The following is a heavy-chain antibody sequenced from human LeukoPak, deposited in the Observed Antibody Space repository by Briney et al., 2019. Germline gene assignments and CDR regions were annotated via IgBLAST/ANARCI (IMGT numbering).Heavy chain of an antibody. D-gene: IGHD3-16*01. CDR2: IYYSGST. J-gene: IGHJ4*02. CDR3: ARGPRGAGY. V-gene: IGHV4-39*01. Sequence: SETLSLTCTVSGGSISSSNYYWGWIRQPPGKGLEWIGSIYYSGSTYDNPSLKSRVTISVDTSKNRFSLKLSSVTAADTAVYYCARGPRGAGYWGQGTLVTVSS. CDR1: GGSISSSNYY.